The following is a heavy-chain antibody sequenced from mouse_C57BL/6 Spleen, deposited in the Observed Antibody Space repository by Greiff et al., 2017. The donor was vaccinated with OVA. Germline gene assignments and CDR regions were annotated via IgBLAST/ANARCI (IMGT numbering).Heavy chain of an antibody. V-gene: IGHV5-4*01. CDR2: ISDGGSYT. D-gene: IGHD1-1*01. CDR1: GFTFSSYA. Sequence: EVKLMESGGGLVKPGGSLKLSCAASGFTFSSYAMSWVRQTPEKRLEWVATISDGGSYTYYPDNVKGRFTISRDNAKNNLYLQMSHLKSEDTAMYYCARDYYGSILYAMDYWGQGTSVTVSS. J-gene: IGHJ4*01. CDR3: ARDYYGSILYAMDY.